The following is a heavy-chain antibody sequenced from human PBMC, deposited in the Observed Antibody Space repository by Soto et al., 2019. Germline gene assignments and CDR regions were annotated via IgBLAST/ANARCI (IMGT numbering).Heavy chain of an antibody. J-gene: IGHJ4*01. CDR1: GGSISSSSYY. D-gene: IGHD6-19*01. V-gene: IGHV4-39*01. CDR3: ASVLGYSSGWFFDY. CDR2: IYYRGST. Sequence: SETLSLTCTVSGGSISSSSYYWGWIRQPPGNGLEWIGNIYYRGSTYYNPSLKSRVTISVDTSKNQFSLKLNSVTAGDTAVYYCASVLGYSSGWFFDYWGHGTLVTVSS.